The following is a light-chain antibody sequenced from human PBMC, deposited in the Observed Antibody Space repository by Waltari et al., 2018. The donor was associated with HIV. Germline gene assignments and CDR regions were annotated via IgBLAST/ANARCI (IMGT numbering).Light chain of an antibody. CDR2: AAS. CDR3: QQYYSYPLT. CDR1: QGISIY. Sequence: AIRMTQSPSSFSASTGDRVTITCRASQGISIYLAWYQQKQGKAPKLLIYAASTLQSGVPSRFSGSGSGTDFTLTISCLQSEDFATYYCQQYYSYPLTFGQGTRLEIK. V-gene: IGKV1-8*01. J-gene: IGKJ5*01.